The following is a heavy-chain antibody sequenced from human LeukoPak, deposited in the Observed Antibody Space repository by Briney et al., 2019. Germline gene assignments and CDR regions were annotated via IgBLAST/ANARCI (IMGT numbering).Heavy chain of an antibody. CDR3: AKARSTYCSGSACYSTGFEV. V-gene: IGHV3-30*18. CDR1: GFTFDIHG. CDR2: ISYDGREE. Sequence: PGGSLRLSCAASGFTFDIHGMNWVRQAPGKGLEWVAIISYDGREEYSADSATGRFTISRDNSKNTVYLQMNSLRPEDTAVYYCAKARSTYCSGSACYSTGFEVWGQGTMVTVSS. J-gene: IGHJ3*01. D-gene: IGHD2-15*01.